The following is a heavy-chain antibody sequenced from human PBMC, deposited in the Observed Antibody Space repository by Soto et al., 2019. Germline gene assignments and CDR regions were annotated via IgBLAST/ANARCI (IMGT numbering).Heavy chain of an antibody. J-gene: IGHJ4*02. D-gene: IGHD5-12*01. CDR2: VKDGGHT. V-gene: IGHV4-34*01. CDR3: ARGQEGVVATH. Sequence: QVQLQQWGAGLLKPSETLSINCAVTGGSLRGYYWSWIRQPPGKGLEWIGEVKDGGHTNYSPSLRGRVTTSSDKSNTTFSLRLISVTAADTGVYYCARGQEGVVATHWDQGSLVTVSS. CDR1: GGSLRGYY.